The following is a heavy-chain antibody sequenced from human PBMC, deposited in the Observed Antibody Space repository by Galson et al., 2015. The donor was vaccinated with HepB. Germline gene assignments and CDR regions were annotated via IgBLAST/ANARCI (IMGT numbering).Heavy chain of an antibody. Sequence: SETLSLTCDVYDGSFSNYFWSWVRQSPGRRLEWLGDINHNETARYHPSLKSRLTMSIDTSQNHFSLKLTSVTPTDPAVYFCASHRPHPSRSVSDSGSYYWNYWGQGALVTVSS. CDR1: DGSFSNYF. CDR3: ASHRPHPSRSVSDSGSYYWNY. CDR2: INHNETA. D-gene: IGHD3-22*01. V-gene: IGHV4-34*01. J-gene: IGHJ4*02.